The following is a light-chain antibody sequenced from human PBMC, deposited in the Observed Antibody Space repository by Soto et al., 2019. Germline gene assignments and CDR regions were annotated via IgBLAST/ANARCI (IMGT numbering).Light chain of an antibody. J-gene: IGKJ1*01. CDR1: QSISNW. Sequence: DIQMTQSPSTLPASVGDRVTITCRASQSISNWLAWYQQKPGKAPKLLIYKASSLETGVPSRFSGSVSGTEFTLTVSSLQPDDFATYYCQQYGRPWTFGQGTKVQIK. CDR3: QQYGRPWT. CDR2: KAS. V-gene: IGKV1-5*03.